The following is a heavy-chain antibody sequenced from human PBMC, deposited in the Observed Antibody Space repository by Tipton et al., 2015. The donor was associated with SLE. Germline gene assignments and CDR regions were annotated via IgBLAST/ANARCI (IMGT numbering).Heavy chain of an antibody. CDR3: ARVGPSRRAGATSAFDF. CDR2: LYTGGGT. CDR1: GDSISESY. D-gene: IGHD1-26*01. J-gene: IGHJ4*02. Sequence: GLVKPSETLSLTCTVSGDSISESYLSWIRQPPGKRMEWIGYLYTGGGTNYNPPLKSRLTMSVDTSKNHFSLNLRYVTAADTAIYFCARVGPSRRAGATSAFDFWGEGTLVTVTS. V-gene: IGHV4-4*08.